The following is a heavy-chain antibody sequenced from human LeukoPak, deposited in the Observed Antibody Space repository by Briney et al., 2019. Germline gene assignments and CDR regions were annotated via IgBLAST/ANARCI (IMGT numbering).Heavy chain of an antibody. Sequence: PGGSLRLSCAASGFTFSSYGMHWVRQAPGKGLEWVAVISYDGSNQYYADSVKGRFTISRENSKNTLYLQLNSLRPEDTAVYYCTKDHNVQGRARAGNWGQGTLVTVSS. D-gene: IGHD3-10*02. V-gene: IGHV3-30*18. CDR1: GFTFSSYG. CDR2: ISYDGSNQ. CDR3: TKDHNVQGRARAGN. J-gene: IGHJ4*02.